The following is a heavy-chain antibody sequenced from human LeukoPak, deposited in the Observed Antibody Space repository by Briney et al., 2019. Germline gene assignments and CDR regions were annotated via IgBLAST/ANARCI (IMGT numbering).Heavy chain of an antibody. Sequence: GGSLRLSCAASGFTFSRYEMSWVRQAPGKGGEWSSYISGSENTIVYADSVKGRFTISRDSTNNSFFLQMNSPRAEHRAVYYCVRGHPGAFDIWGQGTMVTVSS. CDR2: ISGSENTI. CDR3: VRGHPGAFDI. CDR1: GFTFSRYE. J-gene: IGHJ3*02. V-gene: IGHV3-48*03.